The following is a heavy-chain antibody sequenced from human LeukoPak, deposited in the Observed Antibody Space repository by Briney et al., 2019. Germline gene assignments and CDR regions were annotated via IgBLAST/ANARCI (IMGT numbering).Heavy chain of an antibody. CDR3: ARAGYCSSTSCLPDAFDI. CDR1: GFTFSDYY. J-gene: IGHJ3*02. D-gene: IGHD2-2*01. CDR2: ISSSGSTI. V-gene: IGHV3-11*01. Sequence: KPGGSLRLSCAASGFTFSDYYMSWIRQAPGKGLEWVSYISSSGSTISYADSVKGRFTISRDNAKNSLYLQMNSLRAEDTAVYYCARAGYCSSTSCLPDAFDIWGQGTMVTVSS.